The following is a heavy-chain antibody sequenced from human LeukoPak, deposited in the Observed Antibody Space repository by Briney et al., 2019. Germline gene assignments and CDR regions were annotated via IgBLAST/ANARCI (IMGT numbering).Heavy chain of an antibody. J-gene: IGHJ4*02. V-gene: IGHV3-33*01. CDR3: ARDDDGSGKYGQLY. D-gene: IGHD3-10*01. CDR1: GFIFSNYG. CDR2: FWSDGRQK. Sequence: GGSLRLSCAASGFIFSNYGFHWVRQAPGKGLEWVAVFWSDGRQKYYVDSVKGRFTVSRETSKKTVYLQMNRLRAEDTAVYYCARDDDGSGKYGQLYWGQGTLVTVSS.